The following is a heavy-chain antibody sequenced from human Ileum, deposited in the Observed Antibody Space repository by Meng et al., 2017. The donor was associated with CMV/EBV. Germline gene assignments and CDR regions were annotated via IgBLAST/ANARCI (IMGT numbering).Heavy chain of an antibody. J-gene: IGHJ3*01. Sequence: EAQLVESGGGLVQPGGSLRLSCAGSGFTFSDHYIDWVRQAPGKGLEWVGRSGNKVNSYTTEYAASVRGRFIISRDESRNTLYLQMNSLKTEDTAVYHCVRGHSGVDIYAFDVWGQGTMVTVSS. CDR3: VRGHSGVDIYAFDV. CDR1: GFTFSDHY. CDR2: SGNKVNSYTT. D-gene: IGHD5-12*01. V-gene: IGHV3-72*01.